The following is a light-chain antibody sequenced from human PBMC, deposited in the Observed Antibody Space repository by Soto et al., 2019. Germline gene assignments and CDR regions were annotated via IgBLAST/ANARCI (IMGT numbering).Light chain of an antibody. CDR2: KAS. J-gene: IGKJ1*01. CDR1: QSITTW. CDR3: QQYDGNWWT. Sequence: DIQMTQSPSTLSASVGDRVIITCRASQSITTWLAWYQQKPGEAPKLLIYKASTLESGVPSRFSGSGSGTEFTLTISSLQPDDFATYYCQQYDGNWWTFGQGTKVEIK. V-gene: IGKV1-5*03.